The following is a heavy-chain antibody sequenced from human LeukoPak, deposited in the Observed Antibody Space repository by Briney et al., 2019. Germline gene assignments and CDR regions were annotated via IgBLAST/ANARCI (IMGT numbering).Heavy chain of an antibody. V-gene: IGHV3-48*03. J-gene: IGHJ3*02. CDR2: ITSSGSST. D-gene: IGHD4-17*01. CDR1: GFTFSRYE. Sequence: GGSLRPSCAASGFTFSRYEMNWVRQAPGRGLEWLSYITSSGSSTYYADSVKGRFTISRDNAKNSLYLQMNSLRAEDTAVYYCARDYGGYIGYDAVDIWGQGTMVTVSS. CDR3: ARDYGGYIGYDAVDI.